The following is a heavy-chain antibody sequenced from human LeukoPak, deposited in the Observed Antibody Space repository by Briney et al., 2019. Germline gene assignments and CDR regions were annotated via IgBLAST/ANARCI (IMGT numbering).Heavy chain of an antibody. J-gene: IGHJ3*02. CDR1: GYTFTSYG. CDR3: ARVVTLYCSSTSCYSADAFDI. V-gene: IGHV1-18*01. Sequence: ASVKVSCKASGYTFTSYGISWVRQAPGQGLEWMGWISAYNGNTNYAQKLQGRVTMTTDTSTSTAYMELRSLRSDDTAVYYCARVVTLYCSSTSCYSADAFDIWGQGTMVTVSS. D-gene: IGHD2-2*02. CDR2: ISAYNGNT.